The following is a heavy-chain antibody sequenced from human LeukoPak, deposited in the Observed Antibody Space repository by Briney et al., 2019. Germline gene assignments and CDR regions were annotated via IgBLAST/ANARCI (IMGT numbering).Heavy chain of an antibody. V-gene: IGHV1-2*02. J-gene: IGHJ4*02. CDR3: ARDETSSTSCFDY. Sequence: VASVKVSCKASGYTFTGYYMHWVRQAPGQGLEWMGWINPNSGGTNYAQKFQGRVTMTRDTSISTAYMELSRLRSDDTVVYYCARDETSSTSCFDYWGQGTLVTVSS. CDR2: INPNSGGT. CDR1: GYTFTGYY. D-gene: IGHD2-2*01.